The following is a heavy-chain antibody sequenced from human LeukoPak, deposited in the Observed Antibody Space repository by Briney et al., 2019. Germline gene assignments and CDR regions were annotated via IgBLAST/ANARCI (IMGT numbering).Heavy chain of an antibody. J-gene: IGHJ4*02. CDR1: GGSFSGYY. D-gene: IGHD3-22*01. V-gene: IGHV4-34*01. Sequence: SETLSLTCAVYGGSFSGYYWSWIRQPPGKGLEWIGEINHSGSTNYNPSLKSRVTISVDTSKNQFSLKLSSVTAADTAVYYCAGADYDSSGYYRFWGQGTLVTVSS. CDR3: AGADYDSSGYYRF. CDR2: INHSGST.